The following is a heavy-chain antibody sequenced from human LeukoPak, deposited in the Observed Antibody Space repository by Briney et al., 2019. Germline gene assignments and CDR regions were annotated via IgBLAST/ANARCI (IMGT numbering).Heavy chain of an antibody. D-gene: IGHD2-2*01. CDR2: IIPIVGIL. Sequence: GASVKVSCKASGGTSTSYGINWVRQAPGLGLEWMGRIIPIVGILNYAQRFQGRVTITADNSTNIAYMELSSLRPEDTAVYYCARDKPLRDRARRAIDSGIQYYYYGLDVWGQGTPVTVSS. V-gene: IGHV1-69*04. CDR3: ARDKPLRDRARRAIDSGIQYYYYGLDV. J-gene: IGHJ6*02. CDR1: GGTSTSYG.